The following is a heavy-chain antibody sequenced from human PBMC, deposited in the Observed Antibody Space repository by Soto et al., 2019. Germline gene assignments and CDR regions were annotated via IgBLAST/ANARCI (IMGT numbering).Heavy chain of an antibody. Sequence: QVQLVESGGGVVQPGRSLRLSCAASGFTFSSYAMHWVRQAPGKGLEWVAVISYDGSNKYYADSVKGRFTISRDNSKNSLYMQMNSLRAEDTAVYYCARVGYGSGSYYYLPLYYYYGMDVWGQGTTVTVSS. J-gene: IGHJ6*02. V-gene: IGHV3-30-3*01. D-gene: IGHD3-10*01. CDR1: GFTFSSYA. CDR3: ARVGYGSGSYYYLPLYYYYGMDV. CDR2: ISYDGSNK.